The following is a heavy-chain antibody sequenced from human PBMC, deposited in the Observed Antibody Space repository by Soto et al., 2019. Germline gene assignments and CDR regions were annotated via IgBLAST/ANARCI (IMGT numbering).Heavy chain of an antibody. Sequence: PGGSLRLSCAASGFTFTTYAMNWVRQAPGKGLEWVSDISGSGGSTYYADSVKGRFTISRDNSKNTLYLQMNSLRAEDTAVYYCAKEALGRATSDYGGQGTLVTVSS. CDR1: GFTFTTYA. CDR3: AKEALGRATSDY. D-gene: IGHD1-26*01. V-gene: IGHV3-23*01. J-gene: IGHJ4*02. CDR2: ISGSGGST.